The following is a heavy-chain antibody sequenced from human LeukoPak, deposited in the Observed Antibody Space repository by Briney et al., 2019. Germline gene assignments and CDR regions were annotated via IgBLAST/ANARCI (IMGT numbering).Heavy chain of an antibody. CDR2: IYYSGST. V-gene: IGHV4-59*01. Sequence: SETLSLTCTVSGGSISSYYWSWIRQPPGKGLEWIGYIYYSGSTNYNPSLKSRVTISVDTSKNQFSLKLSSVTAADTAVYYCARHYYDSSGYYHWYFDLWGRGTLVTVSS. CDR3: ARHYYDSSGYYHWYFDL. J-gene: IGHJ2*01. CDR1: GGSISSYY. D-gene: IGHD3-22*01.